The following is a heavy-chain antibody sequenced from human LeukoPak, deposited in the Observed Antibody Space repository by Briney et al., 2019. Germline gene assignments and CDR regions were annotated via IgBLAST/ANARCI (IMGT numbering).Heavy chain of an antibody. V-gene: IGHV3-23*01. D-gene: IGHD5-18*01. Sequence: PGGSLRLSCAASGFTFSSHAMSWVRQAPGKWLEWVSVISGSGGSTYYADSVKGRFTISRDNSKNTLFLQMNSLRAEDTAVYYCARPVGYSYGGGFNSWGQGTLVTVSS. CDR1: GFTFSSHA. J-gene: IGHJ4*02. CDR2: ISGSGGST. CDR3: ARPVGYSYGGGFNS.